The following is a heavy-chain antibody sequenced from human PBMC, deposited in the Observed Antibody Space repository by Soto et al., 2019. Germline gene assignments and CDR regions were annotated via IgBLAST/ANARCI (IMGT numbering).Heavy chain of an antibody. Sequence: SETLSLTCTVSGGSISSGGYYWSWIRQHPGKGLEWIGYIYYSGSTYYNPSLKSRVTISVDTSKNQFSLKLSSVTAADTAVYYCARVFYYGSGRFDPWGQGTLVTVSS. CDR1: GGSISSGGYY. CDR2: IYYSGST. J-gene: IGHJ5*02. D-gene: IGHD3-10*01. CDR3: ARVFYYGSGRFDP. V-gene: IGHV4-31*03.